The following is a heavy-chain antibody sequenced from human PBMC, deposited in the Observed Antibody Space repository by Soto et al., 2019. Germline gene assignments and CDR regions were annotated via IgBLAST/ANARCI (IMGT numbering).Heavy chain of an antibody. CDR3: ARVSGGTYVDYEFGS. Sequence: ASVKVSCKASGYTFNKFVISWVRQAPGQGLEWMGWISTHNGNTDYAQRFQGRVTVTADTSTSTAYMELRSLRSDDTAVYYCARVSGGTYVDYEFGSWGQGTLVTVSS. J-gene: IGHJ4*02. CDR1: GYTFNKFV. V-gene: IGHV1-18*01. D-gene: IGHD4-17*01. CDR2: ISTHNGNT.